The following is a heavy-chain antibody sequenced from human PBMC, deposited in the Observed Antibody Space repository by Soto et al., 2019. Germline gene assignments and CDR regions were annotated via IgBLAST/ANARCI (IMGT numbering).Heavy chain of an antibody. V-gene: IGHV5-51*01. Sequence: GESLKISCKASGYIIKNYWIGWVRQMPGQGLEWMGIIFPDDSDTRYSPSFQGHVTISVDKSISTAYVQWSSLKASDSAIYYCFRGGVTSRTFDYWGQGTLVHRLL. CDR1: GYIIKNYW. CDR3: FRGGVTSRTFDY. CDR2: IFPDDSDT. D-gene: IGHD3-16*01. J-gene: IGHJ4*02.